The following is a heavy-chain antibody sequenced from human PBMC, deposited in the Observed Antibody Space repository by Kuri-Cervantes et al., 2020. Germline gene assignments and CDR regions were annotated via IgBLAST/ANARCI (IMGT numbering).Heavy chain of an antibody. J-gene: IGHJ6*02. D-gene: IGHD3-10*01. CDR2: ISNSARTI. V-gene: IGHV3-11*01. CDR1: GFSFSDDY. Sequence: GGSLRLSCAASGFSFSDDYMSWIRQAPRKGLEWISYISNSARTIYYTDSVKGRFTISRDNSKNTLYLQMNSLRAEDTAVYYCAIIWFGELEIMDVWGQGTTVTVSS. CDR3: AIIWFGELEIMDV.